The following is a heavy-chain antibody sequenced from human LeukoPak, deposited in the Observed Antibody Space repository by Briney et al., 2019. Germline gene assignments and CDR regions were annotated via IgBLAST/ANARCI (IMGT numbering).Heavy chain of an antibody. Sequence: GGSLRLSCAASGFTVSSNYMSWVRQAPGKGLVWVSVIYSGGSTYYADSVKGRFTISRDNSKNTPYLQMNSLRAEDTAVYYCARDRGVRGVPGYADYYMDVWGKGTTVTVSS. D-gene: IGHD3-10*01. J-gene: IGHJ6*03. CDR3: ARDRGVRGVPGYADYYMDV. CDR2: IYSGGST. V-gene: IGHV3-66*02. CDR1: GFTVSSNY.